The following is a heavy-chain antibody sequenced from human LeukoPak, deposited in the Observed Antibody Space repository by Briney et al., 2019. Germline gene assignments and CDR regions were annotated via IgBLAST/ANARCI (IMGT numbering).Heavy chain of an antibody. J-gene: IGHJ4*02. CDR3: ARAIYSSSWYWNDY. Sequence: ASVKVSCKASGYTFTSYGISWVRQAPGQGLEWMGWINPNSGGTNYAQKFQGRVTMTRDTSISTAYMELSRLRSDDTAVYYCARAIYSSSWYWNDYWGQGTLVTVSS. CDR1: GYTFTSYG. CDR2: INPNSGGT. V-gene: IGHV1-2*02. D-gene: IGHD6-13*01.